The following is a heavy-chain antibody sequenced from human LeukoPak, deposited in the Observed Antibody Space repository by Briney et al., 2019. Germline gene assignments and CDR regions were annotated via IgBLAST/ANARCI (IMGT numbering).Heavy chain of an antibody. J-gene: IGHJ4*02. D-gene: IGHD3-22*01. V-gene: IGHV3-23*01. CDR1: GFTFGTYA. CDR3: AKHRFESGGYHSTD. CDR2: ILNNGVST. Sequence: GGSLRLSCAASGFTFGTYAMTWVRQAPGMGLEWVSTILNNGVSTYHADSVKGRFTISRDNSKNTLYLQMNSLRAEDTAVYYCAKHRFESGGYHSTDWGQGTLVTVSS.